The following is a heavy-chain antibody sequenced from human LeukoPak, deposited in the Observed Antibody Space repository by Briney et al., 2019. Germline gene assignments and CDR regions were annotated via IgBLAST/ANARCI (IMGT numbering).Heavy chain of an antibody. J-gene: IGHJ4*02. Sequence: GGSLRLSCAASGFTFSSYSMNWVRQAPGKGLEWVSSIGSSSSYIYYADSVKDRFTISRDNAKNSLYLQMNSLRAEDTTVYYCARDTSGSQGYWGQGTLVTVSS. CDR3: ARDTSGSQGY. V-gene: IGHV3-21*01. D-gene: IGHD1-26*01. CDR2: IGSSSSYI. CDR1: GFTFSSYS.